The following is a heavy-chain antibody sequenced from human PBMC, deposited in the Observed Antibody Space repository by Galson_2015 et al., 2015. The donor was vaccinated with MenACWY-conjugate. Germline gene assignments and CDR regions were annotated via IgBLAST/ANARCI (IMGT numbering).Heavy chain of an antibody. Sequence: SVKVSCKASGGTFSSYTISWVRQAPGQGLEWMGRIIPILGIANYAQKFQGRVTITADKSTSTAYMELSSLRSEDTAVYYCARGSWFGELFRDYWGQGTLVTVSS. CDR2: IIPILGIA. CDR3: ARGSWFGELFRDY. J-gene: IGHJ4*02. V-gene: IGHV1-69*02. D-gene: IGHD3-10*01. CDR1: GGTFSSYT.